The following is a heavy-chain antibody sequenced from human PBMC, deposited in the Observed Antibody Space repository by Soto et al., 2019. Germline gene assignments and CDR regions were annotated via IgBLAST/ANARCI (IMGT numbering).Heavy chain of an antibody. CDR3: ARERSAAGAGWFDP. J-gene: IGHJ5*02. V-gene: IGHV1-8*01. Sequence: QVQLVQSGAEVKKPGASVKVSCKASGYTFTSHDINWMRQATGQGLEWMGWMNPNSGNTDYAQKFQGRVTMTRNTSISTAYMELSSLRSEDTAVYYCARERSAAGAGWFDPWGQGTLVTVSS. D-gene: IGHD6-13*01. CDR2: MNPNSGNT. CDR1: GYTFTSHD.